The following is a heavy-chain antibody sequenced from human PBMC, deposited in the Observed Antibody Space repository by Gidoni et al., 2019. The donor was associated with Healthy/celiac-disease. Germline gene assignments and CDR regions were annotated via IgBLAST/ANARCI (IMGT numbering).Heavy chain of an antibody. CDR1: GGSFSGYY. J-gene: IGHJ4*02. V-gene: IGHV4-34*01. CDR3: ARGVWFGELLGFDY. D-gene: IGHD3-10*01. Sequence: QVQLQQWGAGLLKPSETLSLTCAVYGGSFSGYYWSWIRQPPGKGLEWIGEINYSGSTNYNPSLKSRVTISVDTSKNQFSLKLSSVTAADTAVYYCARGVWFGELLGFDYWGQGTLVTVSS. CDR2: INYSGST.